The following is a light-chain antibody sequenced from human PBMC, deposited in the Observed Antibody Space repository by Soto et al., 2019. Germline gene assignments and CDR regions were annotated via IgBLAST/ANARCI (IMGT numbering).Light chain of an antibody. V-gene: IGKV1-5*01. CDR3: HQYHRSPRGT. Sequence: DIQMTQSPSTLSGSIGDRVTITCRASQNISNWIAWYQQKPGKAPKLLIYDASSLQSGVPSRFSGSGAGTDYTLTISSLQPEDFAVYYCHQYHRSPRGTFGQGTKVDIK. J-gene: IGKJ1*01. CDR1: QNISNW. CDR2: DAS.